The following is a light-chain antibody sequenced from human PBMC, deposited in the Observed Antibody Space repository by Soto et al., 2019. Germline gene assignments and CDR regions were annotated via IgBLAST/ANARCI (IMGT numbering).Light chain of an antibody. V-gene: IGKV1-33*01. CDR2: DAS. J-gene: IGKJ3*01. CDR1: QDISNS. CDR3: QQYDNVPFT. Sequence: DIQMTQSPSFLSASVGDRVTITCQATQDISNSLNWYQQKLGKAPKLLICDASNLETGVPSRFSGSGSGTDFTFTISSLQPEDIGTYYCQQYDNVPFTFGPGTKVDI.